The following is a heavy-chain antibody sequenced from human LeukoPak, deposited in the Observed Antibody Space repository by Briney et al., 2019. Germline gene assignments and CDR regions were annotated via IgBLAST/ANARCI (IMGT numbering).Heavy chain of an antibody. J-gene: IGHJ3*02. CDR3: AGEGYYDSSGYYRNAFDI. D-gene: IGHD3-22*01. CDR2: ISGSGGST. Sequence: GGSLRLSCAASGFTVSSNYMSWVRQAPGKGLEWVSAISGSGGSTYYADSVKGRFTISRDNSKNTLYLQMNSLRAEDTAVYYCAGEGYYDSSGYYRNAFDIWGQGTMVTVSS. CDR1: GFTVSSNY. V-gene: IGHV3-23*01.